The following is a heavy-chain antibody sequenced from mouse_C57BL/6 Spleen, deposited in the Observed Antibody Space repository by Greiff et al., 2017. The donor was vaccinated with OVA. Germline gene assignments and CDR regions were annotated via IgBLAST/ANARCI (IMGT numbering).Heavy chain of an antibody. CDR2: IDPSDSYT. Sequence: QVQLQQPGAELVMPGASVKLSCKASGYTFTSYWMHWVKQRPGQGLEWIGEIDPSDSYTNYNQKFKGKSTLTVDKSSSTAYMQLSSLTSEDSAVYYCASYDYDFAYWGQGTLVTVSA. D-gene: IGHD2-4*01. CDR1: GYTFTSYW. V-gene: IGHV1-69*01. J-gene: IGHJ3*01. CDR3: ASYDYDFAY.